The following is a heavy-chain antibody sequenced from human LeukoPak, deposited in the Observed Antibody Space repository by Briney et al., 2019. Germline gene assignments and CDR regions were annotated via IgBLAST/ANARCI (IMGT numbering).Heavy chain of an antibody. Sequence: PGGSLRLSCAASGFTFSSYSMNWVRQAPGKGLEWVSSISSSSSYIYYADSVKGRFTISRDNAKNSLYLQMNSLRAEVTAVYYCASLWSGYAGFMDVWGKGTTVTVSS. D-gene: IGHD3-3*01. V-gene: IGHV3-21*01. CDR3: ASLWSGYAGFMDV. J-gene: IGHJ6*03. CDR2: ISSSSSYI. CDR1: GFTFSSYS.